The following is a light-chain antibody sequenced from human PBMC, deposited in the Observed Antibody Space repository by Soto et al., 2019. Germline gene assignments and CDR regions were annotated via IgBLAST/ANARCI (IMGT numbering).Light chain of an antibody. CDR2: GAS. V-gene: IGKV3-20*01. Sequence: ESVLTQSPGTLSLSPGEKATLSCRASQSVSSSYLAWYQQKPGQAPRLLIYGASSRATGIPDRFSGSGSGTDLTFTVSRLEPEDFAVYYCQQFGSSSWTFGQGTKV. CDR3: QQFGSSSWT. J-gene: IGKJ1*01. CDR1: QSVSSSY.